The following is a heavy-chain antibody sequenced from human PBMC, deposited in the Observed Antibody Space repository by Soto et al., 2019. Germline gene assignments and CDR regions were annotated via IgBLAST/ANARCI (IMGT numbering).Heavy chain of an antibody. V-gene: IGHV3-53*01. CDR1: GFTVSSNY. D-gene: IGHD3-10*01. Sequence: PGGSLRLSCAASGFTVSSNYMSWVRQAPGKGLEWVSVIYSGGSTYYADSAKGRFTTSRDNSKNTLYLQMNSLRAEDTAVYYCARDRYGSGSYYFDYWGQGTLVTVSS. CDR3: ARDRYGSGSYYFDY. CDR2: IYSGGST. J-gene: IGHJ4*02.